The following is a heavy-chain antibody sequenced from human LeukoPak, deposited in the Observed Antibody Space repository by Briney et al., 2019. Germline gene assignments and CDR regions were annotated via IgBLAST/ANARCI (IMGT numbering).Heavy chain of an antibody. CDR1: GHTVTAYY. V-gene: IGHV1-2*02. D-gene: IGHD3-10*01. CDR3: ASAYGSGSSRDWFDP. Sequence: ASVKVSCKPSGHTVTAYYMHWVRHAPGQGLEWMGWINPNSGSTNYAQKFQGRVTMTRDTSISTAYMELSRLVSDDTAVYYCASAYGSGSSRDWFDPWGQGTLVTVSS. J-gene: IGHJ5*02. CDR2: INPNSGST.